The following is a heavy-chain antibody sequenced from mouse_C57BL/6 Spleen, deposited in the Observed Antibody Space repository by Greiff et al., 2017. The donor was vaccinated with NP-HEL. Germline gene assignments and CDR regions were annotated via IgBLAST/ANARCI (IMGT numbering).Heavy chain of an antibody. CDR3: ARGGYGGH. V-gene: IGHV1-26*01. D-gene: IGHD2-2*01. CDR1: GYTFTDYY. Sequence: EVQLQQSGPELVKPGASVKISCKASGYTFTDYYMNWVKQSHGKSLEWIGDINPNNGGTSYNQKFKGKATLTVDKSSSTAYMELRSLTSEDSAVYYCARGGYGGHWGQGTTLTVSS. CDR2: INPNNGGT. J-gene: IGHJ2*01.